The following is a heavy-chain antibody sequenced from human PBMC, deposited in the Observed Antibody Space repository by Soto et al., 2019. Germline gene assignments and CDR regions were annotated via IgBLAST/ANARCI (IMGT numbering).Heavy chain of an antibody. D-gene: IGHD6-6*01. Sequence: QIQLVQSGAEVKQPGASVKVSCKASGYTFKTYGISWVRQAPEQGLEWMGWISAYDGDTNHAQTLQGRVSMTTYISTSTAYMELTSRTSVDTAVYYCASSSSGSPDSWGQGTLVTVSS. CDR2: ISAYDGDT. V-gene: IGHV1-18*01. CDR1: GYTFKTYG. J-gene: IGHJ4*02. CDR3: ASSSSGSPDS.